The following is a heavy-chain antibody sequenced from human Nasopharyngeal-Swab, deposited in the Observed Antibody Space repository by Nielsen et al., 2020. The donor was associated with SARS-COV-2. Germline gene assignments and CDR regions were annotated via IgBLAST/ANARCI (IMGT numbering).Heavy chain of an antibody. CDR3: TRGFYRGDY. Sequence: ASVKVSCKASGYSLTDFGLSWVRQAPGQGLEWMGCISADSGYTEYADKYQGRLALTTDRSTNTAYMHLRSLTSGDTAVYFCTRGFYRGDYWGQGTLVRVSS. D-gene: IGHD3-10*01. J-gene: IGHJ4*02. CDR2: ISADSGYT. CDR1: GYSLTDFG. V-gene: IGHV1-18*01.